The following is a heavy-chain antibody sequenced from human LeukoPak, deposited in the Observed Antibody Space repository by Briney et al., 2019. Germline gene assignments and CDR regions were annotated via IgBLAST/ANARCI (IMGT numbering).Heavy chain of an antibody. J-gene: IGHJ3*02. CDR3: GLQGYYDSSGYYYGAFDI. D-gene: IGHD3-22*01. CDR2: IYHSGST. CDR1: GYSISSGYY. Sequence: SETLSLTCTVSGYSISSGYYWGWIRQPPGKGLEWIGSIYHSGSTNYNPSLKSRVTISVDTSKNQFSLKLSSVTAADTAVYYCGLQGYYDSSGYYYGAFDIWGQGTMVTVSS. V-gene: IGHV4-38-2*02.